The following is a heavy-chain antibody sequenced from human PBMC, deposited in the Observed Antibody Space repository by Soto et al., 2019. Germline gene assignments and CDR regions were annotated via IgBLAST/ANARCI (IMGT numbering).Heavy chain of an antibody. J-gene: IGHJ1*01. V-gene: IGHV1-18*01. CDR2: ISAYNGNT. Sequence: QVQLVQSGAEVKKPGASVKVSCKASGYTFTSYGIIWVRQAPGQGLEWMGWISAYNGNTNYAQKLQGRVTMTTDTSTSTAYMELRSLRSDDTAVYYCATGLGYCSGGSCYSAEYFQHWGQGTLVTVSS. CDR1: GYTFTSYG. D-gene: IGHD2-15*01. CDR3: ATGLGYCSGGSCYSAEYFQH.